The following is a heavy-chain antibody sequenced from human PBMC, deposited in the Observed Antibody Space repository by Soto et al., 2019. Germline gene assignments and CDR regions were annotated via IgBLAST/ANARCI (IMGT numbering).Heavy chain of an antibody. J-gene: IGHJ6*02. V-gene: IGHV1-46*01. D-gene: IGHD3-10*01. CDR1: GYTFTSYY. Sequence: ASVKVSCKASGYTFTSYYMHWVRQAPGQGLEWMGIINPSGGSTSYAQKFQGRVTMTRDTSTSTVYMELSSVTAADTAVYYCAREARGVISGMDVWGQGTTVTVSS. CDR2: INPSGGST. CDR3: AREARGVISGMDV.